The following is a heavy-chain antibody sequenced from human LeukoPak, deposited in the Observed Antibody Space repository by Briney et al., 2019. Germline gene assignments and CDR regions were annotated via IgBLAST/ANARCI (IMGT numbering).Heavy chain of an antibody. V-gene: IGHV3-23*01. D-gene: IGHD3-10*01. CDR1: DSSFRSHD. Sequence: PGGSLTFSCAASDSSFRSHDMSWVRQTLEKGLEWVSSIAGDGASFYADSVRGRFTISRDKSQNILYLQMNSLRADDTAIYYCAKGPNFGSWRAVDYWGQGSLVTVSS. J-gene: IGHJ4*02. CDR3: AKGPNFGSWRAVDY. CDR2: IAGDGAS.